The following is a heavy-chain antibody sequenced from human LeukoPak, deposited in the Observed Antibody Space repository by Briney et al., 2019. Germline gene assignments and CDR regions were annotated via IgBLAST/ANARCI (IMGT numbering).Heavy chain of an antibody. J-gene: IGHJ4*02. CDR3: ARGIYCSSTNCYYYFDY. D-gene: IGHD2-2*01. V-gene: IGHV4-59*01. Sequence: SETLSLTCTVSGGSISNYYWSWIRQPPGKGLEWIGYIYYSGTTNYNPSLKSRVTISVDMSKNQFSLKLSSVTAADTAVYYCARGIYCSSTNCYYYFDYWGQGTLVTVSS. CDR2: IYYSGTT. CDR1: GGSISNYY.